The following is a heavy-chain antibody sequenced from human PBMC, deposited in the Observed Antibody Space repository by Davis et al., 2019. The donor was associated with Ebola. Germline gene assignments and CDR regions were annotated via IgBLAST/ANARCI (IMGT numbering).Heavy chain of an antibody. V-gene: IGHV3-30*02. CDR1: GFTFSSYG. CDR2: IRYDGSNK. Sequence: GESLKISCAASGFTFSSYGMHWVRQAPGKGLEWVAFIRYDGSNKYYADSVKGRFTISRDNSKNTLYLQMNSLRAEDTAVYYCAKDVRLTYSLDYWGQGTLVTVSS. J-gene: IGHJ4*02. D-gene: IGHD2-21*01. CDR3: AKDVRLTYSLDY.